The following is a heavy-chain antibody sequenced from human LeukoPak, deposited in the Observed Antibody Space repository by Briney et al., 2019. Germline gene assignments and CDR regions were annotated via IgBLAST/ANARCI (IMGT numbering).Heavy chain of an antibody. Sequence: SETLSLTCTVSGGSISSYYWSWIRQPAGKGLEWIGRIYTSGSTNYNPSLKSRVTMSVDTSKNQFSLKLSSVTAADTAVYYCARDVYYYDSSGYTPRFDPWGQGTLVTVSS. D-gene: IGHD3-22*01. CDR3: ARDVYYYDSSGYTPRFDP. J-gene: IGHJ5*02. V-gene: IGHV4-4*07. CDR1: GGSISSYY. CDR2: IYTSGST.